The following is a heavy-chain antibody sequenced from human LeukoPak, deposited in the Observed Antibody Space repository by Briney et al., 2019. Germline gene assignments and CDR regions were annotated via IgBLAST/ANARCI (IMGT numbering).Heavy chain of an antibody. D-gene: IGHD4-17*01. Sequence: AAVKVSCKASGYPFDNFGLTWVRQAPGQGLEWMGWISAYNGNTHYAQKFRRRLTITTDTSTTTAYLELRSLKSDDTAVYYCARDRLGGDLTGESLYWGQGTLVTVSS. V-gene: IGHV1-18*01. CDR2: ISAYNGNT. CDR3: ARDRLGGDLTGESLY. CDR1: GYPFDNFG. J-gene: IGHJ4*02.